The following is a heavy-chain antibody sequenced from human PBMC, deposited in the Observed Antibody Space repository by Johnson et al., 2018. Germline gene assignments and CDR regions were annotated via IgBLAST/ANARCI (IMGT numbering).Heavy chain of an antibody. CDR1: GFNFSTYG. D-gene: IGHD4-23*01. CDR2: IWYEESNK. J-gene: IGHJ3*02. CDR3: AREPSLFGWKLMGLDI. V-gene: IGHV3-33*01. Sequence: QVQLVESGGGVVQPGRSLRLSCAASGFNFSTYGMHWVRQAPGKGLEWVAVIWYEESNKYHADSVKGRFITSRDNPKNTLYLQMNSLRAEETAIYYCAREPSLFGWKLMGLDIWGHGTMVTVSS.